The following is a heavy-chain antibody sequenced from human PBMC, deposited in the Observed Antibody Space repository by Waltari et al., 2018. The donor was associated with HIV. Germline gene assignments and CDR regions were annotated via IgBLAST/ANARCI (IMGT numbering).Heavy chain of an antibody. J-gene: IGHJ6*02. CDR3: ALGFCRGGSCFHDYAMDV. D-gene: IGHD2-15*01. Sequence: QVQLVQSGAEVKKPGSSVKISCNPSGDSFSRHVFNWVRQAPGQGLEWMGRVIPILDVVDYAHNVQGRVTITADKSTRSVSMEMNSLRSGDTGVYYCALGFCRGGSCFHDYAMDVWGQGTSLSVSS. CDR1: GDSFSRHV. V-gene: IGHV1-69*02. CDR2: VIPILDVV.